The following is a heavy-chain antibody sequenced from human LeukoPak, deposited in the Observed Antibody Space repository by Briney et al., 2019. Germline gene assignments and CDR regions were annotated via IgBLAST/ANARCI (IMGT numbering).Heavy chain of an antibody. CDR3: ARSGWYFSSLTAQMSYYFDY. J-gene: IGHJ4*02. CDR2: ISGSGGST. V-gene: IGHV3-23*01. D-gene: IGHD6-19*01. CDR1: GFTFSSYA. Sequence: PGGSLRLSCAASGFTFSSYAMSWVRQAPGKGLEWVSAISGSGGSTYYADSVKGRFTISRDNSKNTLCLQINSLRAEDTAVYYCARSGWYFSSLTAQMSYYFDYWGQGTRVTVSS.